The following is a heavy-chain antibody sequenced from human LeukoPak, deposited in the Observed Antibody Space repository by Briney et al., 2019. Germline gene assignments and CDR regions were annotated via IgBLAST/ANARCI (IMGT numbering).Heavy chain of an antibody. J-gene: IGHJ4*02. CDR3: ARPQRGYGSGSYYLYYFDY. Sequence: PSETLSLTCAVYGGSFSGYYWSWLRQPPGKGLEWIGEINHSGSTNYNPSLKSRVTISVDTSKNQFSLKLSSVTAADTAVYYCARPQRGYGSGSYYLYYFDYWGQGTLVTVSS. D-gene: IGHD3-10*01. V-gene: IGHV4-34*01. CDR2: INHSGST. CDR1: GGSFSGYY.